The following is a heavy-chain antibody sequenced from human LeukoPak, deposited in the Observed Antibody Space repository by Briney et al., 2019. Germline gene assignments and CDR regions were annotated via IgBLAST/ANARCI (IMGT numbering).Heavy chain of an antibody. Sequence: GGSLRLSCAGFGFTFGNHWMHWARHTPGKGLVWVSRIKGDGSIREYADSVKGRFTVSRDNAKNTLYLQVNNLRAEDTAVYYCARGPNSNWSGLDFWGQGTLLTVSS. D-gene: IGHD6-6*01. V-gene: IGHV3-74*03. J-gene: IGHJ4*02. CDR1: GFTFGNHW. CDR3: ARGPNSNWSGLDF. CDR2: IKGDGSIR.